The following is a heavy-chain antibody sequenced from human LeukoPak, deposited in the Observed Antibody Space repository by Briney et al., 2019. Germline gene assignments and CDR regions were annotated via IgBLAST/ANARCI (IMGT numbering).Heavy chain of an antibody. D-gene: IGHD5-12*01. CDR1: GFTFSSYW. Sequence: GGSLRLFCAGYGFTFSSYWMGWVRQAPGKGLEWVANINQDGSEKQYVDSVKGRFTTSRDNAKKSMYLQMNSLRVEDTAVYYCARVDGYSNGWSDFWGQGTLVTVSS. CDR2: INQDGSEK. CDR3: ARVDGYSNGWSDF. J-gene: IGHJ5*01. V-gene: IGHV3-7*01.